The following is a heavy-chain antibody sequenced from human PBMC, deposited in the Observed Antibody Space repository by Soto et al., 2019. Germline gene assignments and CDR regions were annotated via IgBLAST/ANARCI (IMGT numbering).Heavy chain of an antibody. CDR2: ISAYNGNT. J-gene: IGHJ4*02. CDR3: ERDLLPVPAAPDY. V-gene: IGHV1-18*01. CDR1: GLTFTSYC. D-gene: IGHD2-2*01. Sequence: GVSDEVCWNASGLTFTSYCLRWAHHAPGQGLEWMGWISAYNGNTNYAQKLQGRVTMTTDTSTSTAYMELRSLRSDDTAVFYSERDLLPVPAAPDYWGQGTLVTVSS.